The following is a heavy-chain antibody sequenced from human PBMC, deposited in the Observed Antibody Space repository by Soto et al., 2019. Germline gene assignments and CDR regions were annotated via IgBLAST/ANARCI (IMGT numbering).Heavy chain of an antibody. J-gene: IGHJ4*02. CDR1: GFTFSSYA. Sequence: GGSLRLSCAASGFTFSSYAMHWVRQAPGKGLEYVSAISSNGGSTYYANSVKGRFTISRDNSKNTLYLQMGSLRAEDMAVYYCARGAHSLRFLEWLLTAFDYWGQGTLVTVSS. V-gene: IGHV3-64*01. D-gene: IGHD3-3*01. CDR3: ARGAHSLRFLEWLLTAFDY. CDR2: ISSNGGST.